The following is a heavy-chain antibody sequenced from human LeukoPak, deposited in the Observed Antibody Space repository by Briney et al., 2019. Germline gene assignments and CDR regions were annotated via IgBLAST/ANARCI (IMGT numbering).Heavy chain of an antibody. CDR1: GGSISSSNYY. D-gene: IGHD4-11*01. CDR2: ISYSGGT. Sequence: SETLSLTCTVSGGSISSSNYYWGWIRQPPGKGLEWIGSISYSGGTYYNPSLKSRVTISVDTSKNHFSLKLSSVTAADTAVYYCAREVDYPEYYYYYYYMDVWGKGTTVTVSS. CDR3: AREVDYPEYYYYYYYMDV. J-gene: IGHJ6*03. V-gene: IGHV4-39*07.